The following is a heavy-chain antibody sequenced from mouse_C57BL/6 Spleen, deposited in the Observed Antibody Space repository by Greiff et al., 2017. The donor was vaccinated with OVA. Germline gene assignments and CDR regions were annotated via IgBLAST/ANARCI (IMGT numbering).Heavy chain of an antibody. D-gene: IGHD4-1*02. CDR2: IRNKANGYTT. CDR1: GFTFTDYY. Sequence: EVHLVESGGGLVQPGGSLSLSCAASGFTFTDYYMSWVRQPPGKALECLGFIRNKANGYTTEYSASVKGRFTISRDNSQSILYLQMNALRAEDSATYYCARSSLNWKAMDYWGQGTSVTVSS. CDR3: ARSSLNWKAMDY. J-gene: IGHJ4*01. V-gene: IGHV7-3*01.